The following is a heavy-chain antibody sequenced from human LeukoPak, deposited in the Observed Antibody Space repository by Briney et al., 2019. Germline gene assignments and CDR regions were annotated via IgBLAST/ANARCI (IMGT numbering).Heavy chain of an antibody. CDR2: ISSSSSYI. J-gene: IGHJ5*02. D-gene: IGHD3-10*01. CDR1: GFTFSSYS. CDR3: ARGSRRYYGSGSYYANWFDP. Sequence: GGSLRLSCAASGFTFSSYSMNWVRQAPGKGLEWVSSISSSSSYIYYADSVKGRFTISRDNAKNSLYLQMNSLRAEDTAVYYCARGSRRYYGSGSYYANWFDPWGQGTLVTVSS. V-gene: IGHV3-21*01.